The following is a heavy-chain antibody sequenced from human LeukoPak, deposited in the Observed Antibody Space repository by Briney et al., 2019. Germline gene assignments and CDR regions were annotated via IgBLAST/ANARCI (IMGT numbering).Heavy chain of an antibody. J-gene: IGHJ6*02. CDR3: AREDSSGLYGMDV. Sequence: ASVKVSCKASGYTFTSYAMHWVRQAPGQRLEWMGWSNAGNGNTKYSQEFQGRVTITRGTSASTAYMELSSLRSEDMAVYYCAREDSSGLYGMDVWGQGTTVTVSS. D-gene: IGHD6-19*01. CDR2: SNAGNGNT. V-gene: IGHV1-3*02. CDR1: GYTFTSYA.